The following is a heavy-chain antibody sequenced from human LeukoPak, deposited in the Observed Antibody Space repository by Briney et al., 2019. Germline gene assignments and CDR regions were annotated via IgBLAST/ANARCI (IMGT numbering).Heavy chain of an antibody. Sequence: GGSLRLSCAASGFTFSSYGMHWVRQAPGKGLEWVGFIRYDGSNKYYADSVKGRFTISRDNSKNTLYLQMNSLRAEDTAVYYCAKDRYSSSWYYCDYWGQGTLVTVSS. CDR1: GFTFSSYG. CDR2: IRYDGSNK. CDR3: AKDRYSSSWYYCDY. J-gene: IGHJ4*02. D-gene: IGHD6-13*01. V-gene: IGHV3-30*02.